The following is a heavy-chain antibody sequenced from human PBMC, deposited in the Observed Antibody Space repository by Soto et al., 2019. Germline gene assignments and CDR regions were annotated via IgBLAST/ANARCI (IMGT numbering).Heavy chain of an antibody. CDR3: AREGPITMIVVVIKGYYFDY. CDR1: GFTFSSYA. D-gene: IGHD3-22*01. V-gene: IGHV3-23*01. CDR2: ISGSGGST. Sequence: LRLSCAAFGFTFSSYAMSWVRQAPGKGLEWVSAISGSGGSTYYADSVKGRFTISRDNSKNTLYLQMNSLRAEDTAVYYCAREGPITMIVVVIKGYYFDYWGHGTLVTVSS. J-gene: IGHJ4*01.